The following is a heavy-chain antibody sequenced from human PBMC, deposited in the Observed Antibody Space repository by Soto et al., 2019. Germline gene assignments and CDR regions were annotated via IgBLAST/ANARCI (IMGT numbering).Heavy chain of an antibody. V-gene: IGHV4-59*01. D-gene: IGHD1-26*01. CDR2: IYYSGST. Sequence: SQTLSLTCTGSGGSISSYYWSWIRQLPGKGLEWIGHIYYSGSTNYNPSLRSRVTISVDTSKNQFSLKLSSVTAADTAVYYCARDGSPHHYFDYWGQGTLVTVSS. J-gene: IGHJ4*02. CDR3: ARDGSPHHYFDY. CDR1: GGSISSYY.